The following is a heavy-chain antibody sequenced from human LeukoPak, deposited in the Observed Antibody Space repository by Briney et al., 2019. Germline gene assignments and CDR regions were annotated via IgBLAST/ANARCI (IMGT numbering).Heavy chain of an antibody. CDR1: GYTFTGYY. CDR3: AVPSGSYFDWFGP. CDR2: INPNSGGT. V-gene: IGHV1-2*02. Sequence: ASVKVSCKASGYTFTGYYMHWVRQAPGQGLEWMGWINPNSGGTNYAQKFQGRVTMTRDTSISTAYMALSRLRSDDTAVYYCAVPSGSYFDWFGPWGQGTLVTVSS. J-gene: IGHJ5*02. D-gene: IGHD1-26*01.